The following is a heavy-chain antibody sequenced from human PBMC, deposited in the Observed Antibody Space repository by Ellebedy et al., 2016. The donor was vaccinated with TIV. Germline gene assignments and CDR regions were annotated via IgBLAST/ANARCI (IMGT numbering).Heavy chain of an antibody. CDR3: AKPACGGDCYSTVFDY. CDR2: ISSDNVYI. Sequence: GESLKISCAASGFTFSTYHMNWVRQAPGKGLEWVSSISSDNVYIYYADSVKGRFTVSRDNAKNSLYLQLNSLEAEDTAVYYFAKPACGGDCYSTVFDYWGQGALVTVSS. D-gene: IGHD2-21*02. CDR1: GFTFSTYH. V-gene: IGHV3-21*01. J-gene: IGHJ4*02.